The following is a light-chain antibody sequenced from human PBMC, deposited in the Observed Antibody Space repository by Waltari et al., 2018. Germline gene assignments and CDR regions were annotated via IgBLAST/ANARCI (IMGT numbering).Light chain of an antibody. CDR2: EAT. J-gene: IGLJ1*01. CDR1: STDLASYNL. V-gene: IGLV2-23*01. Sequence: QSALSQPASVSGSPGQSLTITCTGASTDLASYNLVAWYQHHPNRAPTLIIYEATKLPSGISHRVSGAKSGATASLRISGLQADDEADYYCCSYTGSSTSYGCGGGTKVTVL. CDR3: CSYTGSSTSYG.